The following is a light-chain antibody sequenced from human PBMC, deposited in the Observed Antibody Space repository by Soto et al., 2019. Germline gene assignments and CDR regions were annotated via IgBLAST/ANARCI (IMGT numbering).Light chain of an antibody. CDR1: QDIRAD. CDR3: QQYNSYSWT. Sequence: DTQMTQSPSSLSASVGDRVTITCRASQDIRADLAWYQQKPGQAPKRLIYLTSNLQSGVPSRFSGSGSGTEFTLTISSLQPDDFATYYCQQYNSYSWTFGQGTKVDIK. V-gene: IGKV1-17*01. J-gene: IGKJ1*01. CDR2: LTS.